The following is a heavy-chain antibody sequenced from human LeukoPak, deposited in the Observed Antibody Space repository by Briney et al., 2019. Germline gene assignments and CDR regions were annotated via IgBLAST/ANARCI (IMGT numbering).Heavy chain of an antibody. D-gene: IGHD3-3*01. CDR3: VGAISPFDI. Sequence: LTGGSLRLSCAASGFTFSSYAMHWVRQAPGKGLEWVAVISYDGSNKYYADSVKGRFTISRDNSKNTLYLQMNSLRAEDTAVYYCVGAISPFDIWGQGTMVTVSS. CDR1: GFTFSSYA. J-gene: IGHJ3*02. V-gene: IGHV3-30*04. CDR2: ISYDGSNK.